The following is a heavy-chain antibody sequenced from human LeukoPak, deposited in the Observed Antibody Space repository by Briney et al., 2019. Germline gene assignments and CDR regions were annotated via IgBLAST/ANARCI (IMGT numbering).Heavy chain of an antibody. D-gene: IGHD4-17*01. V-gene: IGHV3-66*01. CDR1: GFTVSSNY. J-gene: IGHJ3*02. Sequence: GGSLRLSCAASGFTVSSNYMSSVRQAPGKGLEWVSVIYSGGSTYYADSVKGRFTISRDNSKNTLYLQMNSLRAEDTAVYYCATTVTVTHDAFDIWGEGTMVTVSS. CDR2: IYSGGST. CDR3: ATTVTVTHDAFDI.